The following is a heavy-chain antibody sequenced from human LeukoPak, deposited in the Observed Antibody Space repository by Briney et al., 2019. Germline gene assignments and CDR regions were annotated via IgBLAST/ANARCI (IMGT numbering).Heavy chain of an antibody. CDR3: ARRFWSGCSFYFDY. Sequence: SETLSLTCAVSGYSISSGYYWGWIRQPPGKGLEWIGSIYHSGSIYYNPSLKSRVTISVDTSKNQFSLKLSSVTAADTAVYYFARRFWSGCSFYFDYWGQGTLVTVSS. CDR2: IYHSGSI. D-gene: IGHD3-3*01. V-gene: IGHV4-38-2*01. J-gene: IGHJ4*02. CDR1: GYSISSGYY.